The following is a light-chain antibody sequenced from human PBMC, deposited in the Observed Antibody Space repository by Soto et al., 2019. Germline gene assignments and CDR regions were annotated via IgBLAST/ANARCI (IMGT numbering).Light chain of an antibody. V-gene: IGKV1-5*01. Sequence: DIQTTQSPSTLSASVGDRVTITCRASQSISSWLAWYQLKPGKAPKLLIFDASSLESGVPSRFSGSGSGTEFTLTISSLQPDDFATYYCQQYNSYSFGPGTKVDIK. CDR3: QQYNSYS. CDR2: DAS. CDR1: QSISSW. J-gene: IGKJ3*01.